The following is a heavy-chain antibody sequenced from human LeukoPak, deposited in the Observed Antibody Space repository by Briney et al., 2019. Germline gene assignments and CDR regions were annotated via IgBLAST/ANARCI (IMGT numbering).Heavy chain of an antibody. CDR3: AGGYCSGRSCYSDDY. D-gene: IGHD2-15*01. CDR2: ISAYNGKT. Sequence: ASVKVSCKASGYTVTSYGISWVGQAPGQGLEWMGWISAYNGKTNYAQKLQGRVTMTTDTSTRTAYMEMRRLRSGDTAVYYCAGGYCSGRSCYSDDYWGQGTLVTVSS. V-gene: IGHV1-18*01. CDR1: GYTVTSYG. J-gene: IGHJ4*02.